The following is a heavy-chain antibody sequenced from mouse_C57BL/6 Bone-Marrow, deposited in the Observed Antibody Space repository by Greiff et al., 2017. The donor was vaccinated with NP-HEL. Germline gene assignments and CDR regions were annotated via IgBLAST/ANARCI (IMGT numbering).Heavy chain of an antibody. J-gene: IGHJ1*03. Sequence: VQLVESGPELVKPGASVKISCKASGYAFSSSWMNWVKQRPGKGLEWIGRIDPGDGDTNYNGKFKGKATLTADKSSSTAYMQLSSLTSEDSAVYFCARSIFYWYFDVWGTGTTVTVSS. D-gene: IGHD1-1*01. CDR1: GYAFSSSW. CDR3: ARSIFYWYFDV. V-gene: IGHV1-82*01. CDR2: IDPGDGDT.